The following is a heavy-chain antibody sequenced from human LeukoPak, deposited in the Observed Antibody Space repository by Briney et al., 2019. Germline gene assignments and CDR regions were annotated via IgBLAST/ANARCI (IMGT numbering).Heavy chain of an antibody. CDR2: IYYSGST. Sequence: SETLSLTCTVSGGSISSYYWSWIRQPPGKGLGWIGYIYYSGSTNYNPSLKSRVTISVDTSKNQFSLKLSSVTAADTAVYYCARHPYYYDSSGYSHWYFDLWGRGTLVTVSS. V-gene: IGHV4-59*08. CDR3: ARHPYYYDSSGYSHWYFDL. D-gene: IGHD3-22*01. CDR1: GGSISSYY. J-gene: IGHJ2*01.